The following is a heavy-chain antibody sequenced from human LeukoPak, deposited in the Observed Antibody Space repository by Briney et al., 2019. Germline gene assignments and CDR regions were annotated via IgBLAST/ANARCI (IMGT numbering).Heavy chain of an antibody. J-gene: IGHJ2*01. CDR3: AKVPPSPGWWYFDL. V-gene: IGHV3-23*01. Sequence: PGRSLRLSCAASGFTFSSYGMHWVRQAPGKGLEWVSAITGRGASTYYADSVKGRFTISRDNSKNTLYLQMNSLRAEDTAVYYCAKVPPSPGWWYFDLWGRGTLVTVSS. CDR1: GFTFSSYG. CDR2: ITGRGAST.